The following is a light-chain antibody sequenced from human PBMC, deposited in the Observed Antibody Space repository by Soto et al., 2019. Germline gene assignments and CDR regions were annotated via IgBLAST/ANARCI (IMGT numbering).Light chain of an antibody. V-gene: IGKV3-20*01. CDR2: GAS. J-gene: IGKJ1*01. CDR3: QQYGISPRT. CDR1: QSVSSY. Sequence: EIGLTQSPATLSVSPGERATLSCRASQSVSSYLAWYQQKPGQAPRLLIYGASSRATGIPDRFSGSGSGTDFTLTISRLEPEDFAVYYCQQYGISPRTFGQGTKVDIK.